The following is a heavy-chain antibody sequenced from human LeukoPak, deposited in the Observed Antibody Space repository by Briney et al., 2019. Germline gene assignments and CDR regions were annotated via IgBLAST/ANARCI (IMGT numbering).Heavy chain of an antibody. CDR1: GFTFSNYN. V-gene: IGHV3-21*01. D-gene: IGHD2-15*01. CDR2: ISSSSSYI. J-gene: IGHJ4*02. CDR3: ARDLEVAAAPDY. Sequence: GGSLRLSCAASGFTFSNYNMNWVRQAPGKGLEWVSSISSSSSYIYYADSVKGRFIISRDNAKNSLYLQMNSLRAEDTAVYYCARDLEVAAAPDYWGKGTLVTVSS.